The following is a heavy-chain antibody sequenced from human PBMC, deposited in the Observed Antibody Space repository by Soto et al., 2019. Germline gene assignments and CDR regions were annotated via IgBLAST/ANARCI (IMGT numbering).Heavy chain of an antibody. D-gene: IGHD5-18*01. J-gene: IGHJ3*02. Sequence: SVKVSCKASGGTFSSYAISWVRQAPGQGLEWMGGIIPIFGTANYAQKFQGGVTITADESTSTAYMELSSLRSEDTAVYYCVRGYSYGYEAFDIWGQGTMVTVSS. CDR2: IIPIFGTA. CDR1: GGTFSSYA. V-gene: IGHV1-69*13. CDR3: VRGYSYGYEAFDI.